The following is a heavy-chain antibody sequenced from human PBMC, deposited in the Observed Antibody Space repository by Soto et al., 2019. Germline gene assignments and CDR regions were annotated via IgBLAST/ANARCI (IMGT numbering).Heavy chain of an antibody. D-gene: IGHD7-27*01. J-gene: IGHJ5*01. CDR1: GDSISNLDYF. Sequence: PSETLSLTCSVSGDSISNLDYFWPWIRQPPGQALEYIGYIYKSATTYYNPSFESRVAISVDTSKSQFSLNVTSVTAADTAVYFCARGRYCLTGRCFPNWFDSWGQGALVTSPQ. CDR3: ARGRYCLTGRCFPNWFDS. CDR2: IYKSATT. V-gene: IGHV4-30-4*01.